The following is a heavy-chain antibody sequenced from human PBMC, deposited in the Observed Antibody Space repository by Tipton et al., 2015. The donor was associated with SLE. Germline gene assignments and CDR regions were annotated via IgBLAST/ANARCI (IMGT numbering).Heavy chain of an antibody. CDR1: GGSISSHY. J-gene: IGHJ3*02. CDR3: ARELAVRGVDAFDI. D-gene: IGHD3-10*01. CDR2: IYYSGST. Sequence: TLSLTCTVSGGSISSHYWSWIRQPPGKGLEWIGYIYYSGSTHYNPSLKSRVTISVDTSKNQFSLKLSSVTAADTAVYYCARELAVRGVDAFDIWGQGTMVTVSS. V-gene: IGHV4-59*11.